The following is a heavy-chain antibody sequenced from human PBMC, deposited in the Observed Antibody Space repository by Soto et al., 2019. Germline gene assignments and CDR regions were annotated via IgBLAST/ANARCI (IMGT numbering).Heavy chain of an antibody. CDR1: GCTSSSYG. D-gene: IGHD2-8*01. Sequence: WCFLRLSGASAGCTSSSYGMHSGRHAPGKGLDWVAVISYDGSNKYYADSVKGRFTISRDNSKNTLYLQMNSLRAEDTAVYYCAKDGGYCTNGVCYTGAFDIWGQGTMVTVSS. CDR2: ISYDGSNK. V-gene: IGHV3-30*18. CDR3: AKDGGYCTNGVCYTGAFDI. J-gene: IGHJ3*02.